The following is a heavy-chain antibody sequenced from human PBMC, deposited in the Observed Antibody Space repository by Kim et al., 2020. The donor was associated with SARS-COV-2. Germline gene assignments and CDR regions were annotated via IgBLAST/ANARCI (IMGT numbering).Heavy chain of an antibody. V-gene: IGHV3-48*02. D-gene: IGHD3-16*01. J-gene: IGHJ3*02. CDR3: VRDRMGGAFDM. CDR1: GFTFSAYD. CDR2: ITKSSTTI. Sequence: GGSLRLSCATSGFTFSAYDMNWVRQAPGKGLEWLSFITKSSTTIYYADSVEGRFTISRDNAKNSLFLQMNSLRDADTALYYCVRDRMGGAFDMWGQGTMV.